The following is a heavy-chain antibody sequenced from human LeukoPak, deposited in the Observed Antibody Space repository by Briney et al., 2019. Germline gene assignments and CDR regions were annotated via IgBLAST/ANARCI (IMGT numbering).Heavy chain of an antibody. Sequence: SETLSLTCTVSGGSISSGDYYWSWIRQPPGKGLEWIGYIYYSGSTYYNPSLKSRVTISVDTSKNQFSLKLSSLTAADTAVYYCARARYSYGSNFDYWGQGTLVTVSS. V-gene: IGHV4-30-4*01. J-gene: IGHJ4*02. D-gene: IGHD5-18*01. CDR2: IYYSGST. CDR1: GGSISSGDYY. CDR3: ARARYSYGSNFDY.